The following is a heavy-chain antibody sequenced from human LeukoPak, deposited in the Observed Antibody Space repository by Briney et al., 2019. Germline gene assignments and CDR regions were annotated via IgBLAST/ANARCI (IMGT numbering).Heavy chain of an antibody. J-gene: IGHJ1*01. CDR1: GYTFTSYG. V-gene: IGHV1-18*01. Sequence: ASVKVSCKAPGYTFTSYGISWVRQAPGQGLEWMGWISADNGNTNYAQKLQGRVTMTTDTSTRTASMELRSLTSDHPAVYYCGRVRAAARERFQHGAGGPRVSVPS. CDR3: GRVRAAARERFQH. D-gene: IGHD1-1*01. CDR2: ISADNGNT.